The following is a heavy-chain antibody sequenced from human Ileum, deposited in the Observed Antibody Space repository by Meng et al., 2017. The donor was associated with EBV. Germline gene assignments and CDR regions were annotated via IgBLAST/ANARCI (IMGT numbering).Heavy chain of an antibody. CDR3: ARDQYYASGTKDY. Sequence: QGRVVQSGAGGKNPGTSGKVSGKASGYTFTGYYIHGVRQAPGQGLEWMGRINGNSGGTDYARKFRGRVTMTRDTSISTAYMELSGLRSDDTAIYYCARDQYYASGTKDYWGQGTLVTVSS. CDR2: INGNSGGT. V-gene: IGHV1-2*06. D-gene: IGHD3-10*01. J-gene: IGHJ4*02. CDR1: GYTFTGYY.